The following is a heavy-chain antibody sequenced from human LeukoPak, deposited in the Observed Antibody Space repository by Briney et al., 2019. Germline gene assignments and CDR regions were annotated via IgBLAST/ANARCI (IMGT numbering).Heavy chain of an antibody. Sequence: GGSLRLSCAASGFTFSSYVVNWVRQAPGKGLEWVSYIDSSGRTIHYADSVKGRFTISRENAKNSLYLQMNSLRAEDTADYYCARGVGRASYYYYMDVWGKGTTVTVSS. V-gene: IGHV3-48*03. J-gene: IGHJ6*03. D-gene: IGHD3-10*01. CDR3: ARGVGRASYYYYMDV. CDR2: IDSSGRTI. CDR1: GFTFSSYV.